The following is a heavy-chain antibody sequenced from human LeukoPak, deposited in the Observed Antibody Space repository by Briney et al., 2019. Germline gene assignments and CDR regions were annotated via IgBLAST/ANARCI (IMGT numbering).Heavy chain of an antibody. CDR3: ARSMMWTKKATFDY. J-gene: IGHJ4*02. CDR2: INHSGST. V-gene: IGHV4-34*01. CDR1: GGSFSGYY. D-gene: IGHD5-24*01. Sequence: SETLSLTCAVYGGSFSGYYWSWIRQPPGKGLEWIGEINHSGSTNYNPSLKSRVTISVDTSKNQFSLKLSSVTAADTAVYYCARSMMWTKKATFDYWGQGTLVTVSS.